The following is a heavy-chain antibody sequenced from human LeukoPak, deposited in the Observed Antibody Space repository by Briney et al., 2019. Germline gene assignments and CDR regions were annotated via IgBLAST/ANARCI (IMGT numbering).Heavy chain of an antibody. Sequence: GGSLRLSCAASGFTFSSYAMSWVRQAPGKGLEWVSALSGSGGNTYYADSVKGRFTISRDNSKNTLYLQMNSLRAEDTAKYYCAKVASLCTSTSCVRGGFDYWGQGTLVTVSS. D-gene: IGHD2-2*01. CDR2: LSGSGGNT. CDR1: GFTFSSYA. CDR3: AKVASLCTSTSCVRGGFDY. V-gene: IGHV3-23*01. J-gene: IGHJ4*02.